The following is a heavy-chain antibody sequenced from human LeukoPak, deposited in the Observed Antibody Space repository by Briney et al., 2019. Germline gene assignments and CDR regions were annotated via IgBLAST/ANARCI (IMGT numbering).Heavy chain of an antibody. D-gene: IGHD6-19*01. CDR1: GLTFSNAW. CDR3: TTFSGWGYFDY. Sequence: PGGSLRVSCTVSGLTFSNAWMTWIRQAPGKGLEWVGRIQSNTDGGTTDYAAPVKGRFTISRDDSKNTLYLQMNSLETEDTAVYFCTTFSGWGYFDYWGQGTLVTVSS. J-gene: IGHJ4*02. V-gene: IGHV3-15*01. CDR2: IQSNTDGGTT.